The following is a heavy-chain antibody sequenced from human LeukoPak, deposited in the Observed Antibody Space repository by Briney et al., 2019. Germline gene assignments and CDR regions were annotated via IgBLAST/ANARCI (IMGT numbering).Heavy chain of an antibody. CDR2: VSWNSGTI. CDR3: AKGSRRHYTSGPNPDTLH. J-gene: IGHJ4*02. CDR1: GFIFKNYS. V-gene: IGHV3-9*01. Sequence: GGSLRLSRAVSGFIFKNYSMHWVRQPPGKGLEWVSGVSWNSGTIDYADSVRGRFTISRDNAKNSLYLQVDSLRVEDTAFYYCAKGSRRHYTSGPNPDTLHWGQGALVTVSS. D-gene: IGHD6-19*01.